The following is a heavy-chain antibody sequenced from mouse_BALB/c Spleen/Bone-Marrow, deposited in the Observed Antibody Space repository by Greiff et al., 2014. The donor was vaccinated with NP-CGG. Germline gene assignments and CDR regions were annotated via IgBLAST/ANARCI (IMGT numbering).Heavy chain of an antibody. Sequence: EVMLVESGGGLVKPGGSLKLSCAASGFNFSSYAMSWVRQTPEKRLEWVASISSGGSTYYPDSVKGRFTISRDNARNILYLQMSSLRSEDTAMYYCAREEYGQKVYAMDYWGQGTSVTVSS. CDR3: AREEYGQKVYAMDY. J-gene: IGHJ4*01. V-gene: IGHV5-6-5*01. CDR1: GFNFSSYA. D-gene: IGHD2-10*02. CDR2: ISSGGST.